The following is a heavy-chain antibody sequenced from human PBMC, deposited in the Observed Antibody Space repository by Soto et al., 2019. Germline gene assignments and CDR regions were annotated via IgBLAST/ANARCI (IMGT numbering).Heavy chain of an antibody. V-gene: IGHV3-23*01. CDR1: GFTFSSYA. J-gene: IGHJ4*02. CDR2: ISGSGGST. CDR3: AKGPGRGVPYCSGGSCYPGVDY. D-gene: IGHD2-15*01. Sequence: GGSLRLSCAASGFTFSSYAMSWVRQAPGKGLEWVSAISGSGGSTYYADSVKGRFTISRDNSKNTLYLQMNSLRAEDTAVYYCAKGPGRGVPYCSGGSCYPGVDYWGQGTLVTVSS.